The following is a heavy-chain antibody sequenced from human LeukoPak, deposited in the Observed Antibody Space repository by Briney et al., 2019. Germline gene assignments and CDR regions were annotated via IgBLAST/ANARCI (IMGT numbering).Heavy chain of an antibody. CDR1: GGSISSYY. Sequence: SSETLSLTCTVSGGSISSYYWSWIRQPAGKGLEWIGRIYTSGSTNYNPSLKSRVTMSVDTSKNQFSLKLSSVTAADTAVYYCARESSQGLWLLSWYFDLWGRGTLVTVSS. CDR2: IYTSGST. J-gene: IGHJ2*01. D-gene: IGHD5-18*01. V-gene: IGHV4-4*07. CDR3: ARESSQGLWLLSWYFDL.